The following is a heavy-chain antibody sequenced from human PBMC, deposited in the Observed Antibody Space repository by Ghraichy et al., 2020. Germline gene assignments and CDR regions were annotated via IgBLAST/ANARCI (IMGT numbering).Heavy chain of an antibody. V-gene: IGHV4-61*01. CDR2: IYYSGST. CDR3: ARGAGELSSFDY. J-gene: IGHJ4*02. CDR1: GGSVSSGSYY. Sequence: SETLSLTCTVSGGSVSSGSYYWSWIRQPPGKGLEWIGYIYYSGSTNYNPSLKSRVTISVDTSKNQFSLKLSSVTAADTAVYYCARGAGELSSFDYWGQGTLVTVSS. D-gene: IGHD3-16*02.